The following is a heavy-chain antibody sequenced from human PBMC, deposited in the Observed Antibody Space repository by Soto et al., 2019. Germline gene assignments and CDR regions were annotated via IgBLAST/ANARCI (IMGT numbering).Heavy chain of an antibody. CDR3: ARGQFHHVSNYYYALDV. CDR1: GGTFSSYA. V-gene: IGHV1-69*01. J-gene: IGHJ6*02. CDR2: FIPMFNRP. Sequence: QVQLVQSGAEVKKPGSSVKVSCKASGGTFSSYAISWVRQAPGQGLEWMGGFIPMFNRPHSARKFQGRVTIPADESTSTAYMDLSSLRSEDTAVYYCARGQFHHVSNYYYALDVWGQGTPVTVSS.